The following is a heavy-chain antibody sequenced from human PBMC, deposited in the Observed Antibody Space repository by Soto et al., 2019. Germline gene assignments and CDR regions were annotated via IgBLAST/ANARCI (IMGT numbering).Heavy chain of an antibody. CDR3: AIVPQRGYDDNWFDP. D-gene: IGHD5-12*01. CDR1: GYTFTSYY. V-gene: IGHV1-46*03. CDR2: INPSGGST. J-gene: IGHJ5*02. Sequence: ASVKVSCKASGYTFTSYYMHWVRQAPGQGLEWMGIINPSGGSTSYAQKFQGRVTMTRDTSTSTVYMELSSLRSEDTAVYYCAIVPQRGYDDNWFDPWGQGTLVTVSS.